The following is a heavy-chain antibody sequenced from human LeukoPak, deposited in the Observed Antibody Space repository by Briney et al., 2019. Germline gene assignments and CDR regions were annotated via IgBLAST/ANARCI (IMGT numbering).Heavy chain of an antibody. D-gene: IGHD3-22*01. V-gene: IGHV1-8*01. J-gene: IGHJ1*01. Sequence: ASVKVSCKASGYTFTSYDIIWVRQATGQGLEWMGWMNPNSGNTGYAQKFQGRVTMTRDTSISTAYMELSSLRSEDTAVYYCATYYFDSSGYYKYFQHWGQGTLVTVSS. CDR1: GYTFTSYD. CDR3: ATYYFDSSGYYKYFQH. CDR2: MNPNSGNT.